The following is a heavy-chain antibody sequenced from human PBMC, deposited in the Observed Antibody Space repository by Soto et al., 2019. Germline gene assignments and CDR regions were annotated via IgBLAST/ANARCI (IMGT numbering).Heavy chain of an antibody. Sequence: QVQLQQWGAGLLKPSETLSLTCAVYGGSFSGCYWSWIRQPPGTGLEWIGEINHSGSTNYNPPRKSRVTLSVDTSTNQFALKLSSVTAADTAVYYCARDRDYGCNSGGEFDYWCQGTLVTVSS. V-gene: IGHV4-34*01. D-gene: IGHD4-17*01. CDR2: INHSGST. CDR1: GGSFSGCY. CDR3: ARDRDYGCNSGGEFDY. J-gene: IGHJ4*02.